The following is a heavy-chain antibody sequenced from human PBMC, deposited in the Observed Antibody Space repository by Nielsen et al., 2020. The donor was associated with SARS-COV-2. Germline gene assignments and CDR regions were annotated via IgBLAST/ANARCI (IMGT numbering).Heavy chain of an antibody. Sequence: SVKVSCKTSGGIFSSYAISWVRQAPGQGLEWLGGIIPIFDTANYAQRFQGRVTITADEPTSTAYMELNSLRSEDTAVYYCASSHFNDTRGNLPWDRNYYYYMEVWGKGTTVTVSS. CDR1: GGIFSSYA. CDR2: IIPIFDTA. V-gene: IGHV1-69*13. J-gene: IGHJ6*03. CDR3: ASSHFNDTRGNLPWDRNYYYYMEV. D-gene: IGHD3-22*01.